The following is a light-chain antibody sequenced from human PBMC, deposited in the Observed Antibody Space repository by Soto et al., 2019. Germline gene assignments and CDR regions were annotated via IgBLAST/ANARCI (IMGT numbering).Light chain of an antibody. CDR3: SSYGSSASVL. CDR2: EVT. V-gene: IGLV2-14*01. CDR1: SSDIGSYEY. Sequence: QSALTQPASVSGSPGQSITISCTGTSSDIGSYEYVSWYQQHPGKAPKLIIYEVTNRPSGVSPRFSASKSANTASLTISGLQAEDEATYYCSSYGSSASVLFGGGTKLTVL. J-gene: IGLJ2*01.